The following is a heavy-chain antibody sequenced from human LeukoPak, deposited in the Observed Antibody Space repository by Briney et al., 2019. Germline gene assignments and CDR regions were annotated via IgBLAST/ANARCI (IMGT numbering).Heavy chain of an antibody. D-gene: IGHD3-10*01. CDR1: GASVSSGGYY. CDR2: IYYSGST. J-gene: IGHJ4*02. V-gene: IGHV4-61*08. CDR3: ARRGGSGRSFDY. Sequence: SETLSLTCTVSGASVSSGGYYWSWLXXPXGXXXXWIGYIYYSGSTNYNPSLKSRVTISVDTSKNQFSLKVSSVTAADTAVYYCARRGGSGRSFDYWGQGTLVTVSS.